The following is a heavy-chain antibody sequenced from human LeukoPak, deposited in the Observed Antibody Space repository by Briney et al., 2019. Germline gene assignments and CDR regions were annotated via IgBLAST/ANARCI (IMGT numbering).Heavy chain of an antibody. CDR2: IYYSGST. CDR3: ARQSLLLWFGELLDPCLIDY. Sequence: SETLSLTCTVSGGSISSSSYYWGWIRQPPGMGLEWIGSIYYSGSTYYNPSLKSRVTISVDTSKNQFSLKLSSVTAADTAVYYCARQSLLLWFGELLDPCLIDYWGQGTLVTVSS. CDR1: GGSISSSSYY. V-gene: IGHV4-39*01. J-gene: IGHJ4*02. D-gene: IGHD3-10*01.